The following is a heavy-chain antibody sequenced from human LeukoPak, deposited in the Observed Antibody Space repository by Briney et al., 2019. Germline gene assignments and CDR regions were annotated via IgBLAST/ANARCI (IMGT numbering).Heavy chain of an antibody. V-gene: IGHV4-39*01. CDR2: IYYSGST. D-gene: IGHD3-22*01. CDR3: ARVGPLHYYDTARYYFDY. CDR1: GGSISSSSYY. J-gene: IGHJ4*02. Sequence: PSETLSLTCTVSGGSISSSSYYWGWIRQPPGKGLEWIGSIYYSGSTYYNPSLKSRVTISLDTSKNQFSLKLSSVTAADTAVYYCARVGPLHYYDTARYYFDYWGQGTLVTVSS.